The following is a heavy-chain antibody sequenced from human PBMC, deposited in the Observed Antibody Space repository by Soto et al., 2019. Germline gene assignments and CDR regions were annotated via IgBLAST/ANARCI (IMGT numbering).Heavy chain of an antibody. CDR3: ARGGHIAVVTDSFDS. J-gene: IGHJ4*02. Sequence: TLSDRWAVFGGSISSGGYSRIWIRQQPGKGLEWIGYIYHSGRTYYNPSLKSRVTMTMDSSTSTVFMELTSLRSADTAVYYCARGGHIAVVTDSFDSWGQGTLVTVSS. V-gene: IGHV4-30-2*02. D-gene: IGHD2-21*02. CDR1: GGSISSGGYS. CDR2: IYHSGRT.